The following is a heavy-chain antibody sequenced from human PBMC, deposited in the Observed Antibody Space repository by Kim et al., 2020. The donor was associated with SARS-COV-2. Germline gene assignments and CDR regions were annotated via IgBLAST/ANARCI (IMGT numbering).Heavy chain of an antibody. V-gene: IGHV3-7*03. J-gene: IGHJ4*02. Sequence: VDSVKGRCTISGDNAKNSLYLQMNSLRAEDTAVYYCAREGYFDWLSFLDYWGQGTLVTVSS. CDR3: AREGYFDWLSFLDY. D-gene: IGHD3-9*01.